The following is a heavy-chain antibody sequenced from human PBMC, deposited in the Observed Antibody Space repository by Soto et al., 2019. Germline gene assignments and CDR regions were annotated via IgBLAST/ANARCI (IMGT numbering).Heavy chain of an antibody. CDR2: IHYSGST. CDR3: ARVLDYGDYSWFDP. CDR1: GGSISSGGYY. J-gene: IGHJ5*02. Sequence: PSETLSLTCTVSGGSISSGGYYWSWIRQHPGKGLEWIGYIHYSGSTYYNPSLKSRVTISVDTSKNQFSLKLSSVTAADTAVYYCARVLDYGDYSWFDPWGQGTLVTVSS. V-gene: IGHV4-31*03. D-gene: IGHD4-17*01.